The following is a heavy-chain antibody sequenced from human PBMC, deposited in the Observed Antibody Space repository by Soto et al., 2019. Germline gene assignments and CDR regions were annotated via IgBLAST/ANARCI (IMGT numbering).Heavy chain of an antibody. J-gene: IGHJ5*02. CDR1: GGSISSGDYY. CDR2: IYYSGST. Sequence: SETLSLTCTVSGGSISSGDYYWSWIRQPPGKGLEWIGYIYYSGSTYYNPSLKSRVTISVDTSKNQFSLKLSSVTAADTAVYYCAGGVEVYGSGSYLQYWFDPWGQGTLVTVSS. CDR3: AGGVEVYGSGSYLQYWFDP. D-gene: IGHD3-10*01. V-gene: IGHV4-30-4*01.